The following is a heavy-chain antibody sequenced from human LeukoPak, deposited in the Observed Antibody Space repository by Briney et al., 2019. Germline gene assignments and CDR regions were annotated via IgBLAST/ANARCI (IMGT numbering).Heavy chain of an antibody. D-gene: IGHD3-10*01. V-gene: IGHV1-46*01. CDR1: GYTFTSYY. CDR3: ARGPYGSGSYAGKHAFDI. Sequence: ASVKVSCKASGYTFTSYYMHWVRQAPGQGLEWMGIINPSGGSTSYAQKFQDRVTMTRDTSTSTVYMELSSLRSEDTAVYYCARGPYGSGSYAGKHAFDIWGQGTMVTVSS. J-gene: IGHJ3*02. CDR2: INPSGGST.